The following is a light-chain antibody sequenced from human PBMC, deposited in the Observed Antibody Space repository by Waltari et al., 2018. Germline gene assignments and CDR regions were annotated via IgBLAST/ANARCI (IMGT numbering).Light chain of an antibody. CDR2: DDS. V-gene: IGLV3-21*02. Sequence: SYVVSQPPSVSVAPGQTARTTCGGNNFESKSVHWYQRKTGQAPVLVVSDDSDRPSGTPERFSGSKSGNTATLTISRVEAGDEADYYCQVWDSSSDHHVFGGGTRLTVL. CDR1: NFESKS. CDR3: QVWDSSSDHHV. J-gene: IGLJ3*02.